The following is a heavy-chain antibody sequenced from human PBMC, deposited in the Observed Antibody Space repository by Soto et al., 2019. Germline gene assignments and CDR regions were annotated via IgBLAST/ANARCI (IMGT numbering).Heavy chain of an antibody. V-gene: IGHV1-69*13. CDR1: GGTFSSYA. Sequence: SVKVSCKASGGTFSSYAINWVRQAPGQGLEWMGGIIPIFGTTNYAQKFQGRVTITADESTSTAFMELSSLRSEDTAVYYCARVGHDYSNYAPYYYYYGMDVWGQGTTVTVSS. J-gene: IGHJ6*02. CDR2: IIPIFGTT. D-gene: IGHD4-4*01. CDR3: ARVGHDYSNYAPYYYYYGMDV.